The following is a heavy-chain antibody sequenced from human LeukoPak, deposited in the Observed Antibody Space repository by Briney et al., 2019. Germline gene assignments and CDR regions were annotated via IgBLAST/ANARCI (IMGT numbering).Heavy chain of an antibody. V-gene: IGHV4-61*02. CDR2: IYASGST. Sequence: SETLSLTCTVSGGSISSGDYYWSWIRQPAGKGLEWIGRIYASGSTNYNPSLKSRVTISIDTSKNQFSLKLTSVTAADTAVYYCARDQENSGWYDGSGTVDYWGQGTLVTVSS. CDR1: GGSISSGDYY. J-gene: IGHJ4*02. CDR3: ARDQENSGWYDGSGTVDY. D-gene: IGHD6-19*01.